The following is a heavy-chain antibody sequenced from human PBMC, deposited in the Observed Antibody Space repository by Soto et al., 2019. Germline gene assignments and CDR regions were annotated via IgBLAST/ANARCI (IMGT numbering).Heavy chain of an antibody. CDR3: ARMIVVVPAASQGLDY. CDR1: GGSFSGYY. V-gene: IGHV4-34*01. Sequence: QVQLQQWGAGLLKPSETLSLTCAVYGGSFSGYYWSWIRQPPGNGLEWIGEINHSGSTNYNPSLKSRVTKSVDTSKNQFSLKLSSVTAADTAVYYCARMIVVVPAASQGLDYWGQGTLVTVSS. CDR2: INHSGST. D-gene: IGHD2-2*01. J-gene: IGHJ4*02.